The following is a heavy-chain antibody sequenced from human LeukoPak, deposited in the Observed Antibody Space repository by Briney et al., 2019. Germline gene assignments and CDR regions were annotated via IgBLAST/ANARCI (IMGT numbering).Heavy chain of an antibody. V-gene: IGHV3-48*04. D-gene: IGHD3-16*01. CDR3: ARTKNVINVHWGFFDS. CDR2: ISSTSATT. CDR1: GYTFSTYN. Sequence: GGSLRLSCAASGYTFSTYNMNWLRQAPGKGLELVSYISSTSATTYYADSVKGRFPTTRDNARTTLYLQMNGLRAEDTAVYYCARTKNVINVHWGFFDSWGQGTLVTVSS. J-gene: IGHJ4*02.